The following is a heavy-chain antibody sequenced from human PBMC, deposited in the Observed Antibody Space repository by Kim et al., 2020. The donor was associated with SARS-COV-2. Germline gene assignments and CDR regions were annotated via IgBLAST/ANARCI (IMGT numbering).Heavy chain of an antibody. CDR2: INPRAGGT. V-gene: IGHV1-46*01. J-gene: IGHJ6*02. CDR1: GYTFTNYY. CDR3: ARERPLIVAPGDSADRGGLDV. Sequence: ASVKVSCKASGYTFTNYYIHWVRQAPGQGLEWLGIINPRAGGTVYAQNFQGRVTMTRDTSTSTVYMELSSLRWEDTADYYWARERPLIVAPGDSADRGGLDVWGQATTVTVSS. D-gene: IGHD6-13*01.